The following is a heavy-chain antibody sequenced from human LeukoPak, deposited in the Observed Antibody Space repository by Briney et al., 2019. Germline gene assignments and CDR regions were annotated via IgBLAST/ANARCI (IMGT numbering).Heavy chain of an antibody. Sequence: ASVKVSCKASGYTLTSYGISWVRQAPGQGLEWMGWISAYNGNTNHAQKLQGRVTMTTDTSTSTAYMELRSLRSDDTAVYYCARDSGRDIVVVPASFDYWGQGTLVTVSS. J-gene: IGHJ4*02. CDR2: ISAYNGNT. D-gene: IGHD2-2*01. CDR1: GYTLTSYG. CDR3: ARDSGRDIVVVPASFDY. V-gene: IGHV1-18*04.